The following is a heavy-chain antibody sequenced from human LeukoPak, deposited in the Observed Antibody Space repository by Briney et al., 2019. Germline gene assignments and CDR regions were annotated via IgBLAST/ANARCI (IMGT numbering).Heavy chain of an antibody. D-gene: IGHD3-16*02. CDR3: ARGLPYYDYVWGSYRYMNAFDI. J-gene: IGHJ3*02. V-gene: IGHV1-2*02. CDR1: GYTFTGYY. Sequence: ASVKVSCKASGYTFTGYYMHWVRQAPGQGLEWMGWISPNSGGTNYAQKFQGRVTMTRDTSISTAYMELSRLRSDDTAVYYCARGLPYYDYVWGSYRYMNAFDIWGQGTMVTVSS. CDR2: ISPNSGGT.